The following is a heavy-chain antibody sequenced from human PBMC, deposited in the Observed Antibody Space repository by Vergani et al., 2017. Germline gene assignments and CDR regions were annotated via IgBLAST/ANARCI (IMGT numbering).Heavy chain of an antibody. CDR3: ARDHGIADRGGMDYYYGMDG. J-gene: IGHJ6*02. CDR1: GYTFTGYY. D-gene: IGHD6-6*01. Sequence: QVQLVQSGAEVKKPGASVKVSCKASGYTFTGYYMHWVRQAPGQGLEWMGWINPNSGGTNYAQMFQGRVTMTRDTSISTAYMELSRLRSDDTAVYYCARDHGIADRGGMDYYYGMDGWGQGTTVTVSS. V-gene: IGHV1-2*02. CDR2: INPNSGGT.